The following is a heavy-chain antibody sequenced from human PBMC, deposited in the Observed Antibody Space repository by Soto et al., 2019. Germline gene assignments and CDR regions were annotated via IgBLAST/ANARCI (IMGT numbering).Heavy chain of an antibody. Sequence: QVQLQESGPALVKPSGTLSLACTVSGASTSSENWWSWVRQAPGKGLEWIGEIDHSGATHYSPSLKSRVTISLDKSNNQSFLKLDSVPAADSAVYYCARDAGASRYYGMDVWGQGTKVTVS. V-gene: IGHV4-4*02. J-gene: IGHJ6*02. CDR1: GASTSSENW. D-gene: IGHD2-8*02. CDR2: IDHSGAT. CDR3: ARDAGASRYYGMDV.